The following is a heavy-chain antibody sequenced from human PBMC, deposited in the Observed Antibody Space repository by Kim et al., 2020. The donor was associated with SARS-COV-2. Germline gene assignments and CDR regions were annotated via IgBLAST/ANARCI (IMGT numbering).Heavy chain of an antibody. Sequence: ASVKVSCKASGYTFTSYAMNWVRQAPGQGLEWMGWINTNTGNPTYAQGFTGRFVFSLDTSVSTAYLQISSLKAEDTAVYYRARRPYYDFWSGSQHSFDPWGQGPLVTVSS. D-gene: IGHD3-3*01. J-gene: IGHJ5*02. CDR1: GYTFTSYA. CDR2: INTNTGNP. CDR3: ARRPYYDFWSGSQHSFDP. V-gene: IGHV7-4-1*02.